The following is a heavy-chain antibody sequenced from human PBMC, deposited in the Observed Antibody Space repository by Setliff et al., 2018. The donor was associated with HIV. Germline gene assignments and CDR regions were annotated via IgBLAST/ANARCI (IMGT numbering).Heavy chain of an antibody. CDR3: ATPWVGAGAFDI. D-gene: IGHD3-10*01. J-gene: IGHJ3*02. V-gene: IGHV1-18*04. CDR1: GYSFTFYG. CDR2: VSVYNGNT. Sequence: ASVKVSCKASGYSFTFYGLHWVRQAPGQGLEWMGWVSVYNGNTKYAENFQDRLTLTTDASTGTGFMELRGLRSDDTAVYYCATPWVGAGAFDIWGRGTMVTVSS.